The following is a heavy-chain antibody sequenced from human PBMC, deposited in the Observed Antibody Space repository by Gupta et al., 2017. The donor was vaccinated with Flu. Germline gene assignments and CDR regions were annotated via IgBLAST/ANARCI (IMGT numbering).Heavy chain of an antibody. CDR3: ATSCSGGNCLDY. J-gene: IGHJ4*02. V-gene: IGHV3-48*01. D-gene: IGHD2-15*01. Sequence: APGKGLEWVSYIRSTGATIYYAASVKGRFTISRDTARNSLYLQMNSLRAEDTAVYYCATSCSGGNCLDYWGQGTLVTVSS. CDR2: IRSTGATI.